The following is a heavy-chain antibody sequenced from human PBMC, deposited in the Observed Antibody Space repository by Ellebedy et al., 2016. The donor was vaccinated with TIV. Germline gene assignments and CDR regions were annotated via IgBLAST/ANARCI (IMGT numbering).Heavy chain of an antibody. CDR3: ATSIAVAGIKGP. V-gene: IGHV5-10-1*01. CDR1: GYSFTSYW. CDR2: IDPSDSYT. D-gene: IGHD6-19*01. J-gene: IGHJ5*02. Sequence: GESLKISCKGSGYSFTSYWISWVRQMPGKGLEWMGRIDPSDSYTNYSPSFQGHVTISADKSISTAYLQWSSLKASDTAMYYCATSIAVAGIKGPWGQGTLVTVSS.